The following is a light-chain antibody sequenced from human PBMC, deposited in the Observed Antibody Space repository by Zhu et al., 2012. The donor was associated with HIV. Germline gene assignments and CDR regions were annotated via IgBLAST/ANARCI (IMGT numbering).Light chain of an antibody. CDR1: QDISSD. J-gene: IGKJ1*01. CDR2: GAS. V-gene: IGKV1D-8*01. CDR3: QQYYNSPXT. Sequence: GDRVTISCRMSQDISSDLAWYQQKPGKAPELLISGASTLQSGVSSRFSGSGSGTDFTLTISRLRSEDFATYYCQQYYNSPXTFGQGTKVEIK.